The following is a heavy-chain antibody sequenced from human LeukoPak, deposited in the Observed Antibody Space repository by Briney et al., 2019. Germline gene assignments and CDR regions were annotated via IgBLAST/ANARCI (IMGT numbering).Heavy chain of an antibody. CDR1: GFTFSGYG. D-gene: IGHD3-22*01. CDR2: ISSSGSTI. Sequence: GGSLRLSCAASGFTFSGYGMSWVRQAPGKGLEWVSYISSSGSTIYYADSVKGRFTISRDNAKNSLYLQMNSLRAEDTAVYYCARVLVRYYYDSSGYLDYWGQGTLVTVSS. CDR3: ARVLVRYYYDSSGYLDY. J-gene: IGHJ4*02. V-gene: IGHV3-48*04.